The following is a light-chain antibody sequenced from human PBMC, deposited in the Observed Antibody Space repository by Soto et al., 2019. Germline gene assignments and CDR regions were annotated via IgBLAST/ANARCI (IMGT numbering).Light chain of an antibody. CDR1: QSINNR. J-gene: IGKJ2*01. V-gene: IGKV1-5*03. CDR3: QEYNSYAQST. Sequence: IEMTQSPSTLSASVGDRVTITCRASQSINNRLAWYQQKPGKAPKLLIHMASSLESGVPSRFSGSGSGTEFTLTISSLQPDDFATYYCQEYNSYAQSTFGQGTKLEIK. CDR2: MAS.